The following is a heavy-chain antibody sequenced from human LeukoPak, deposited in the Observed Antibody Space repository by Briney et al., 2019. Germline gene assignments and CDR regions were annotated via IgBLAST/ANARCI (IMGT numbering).Heavy chain of an antibody. D-gene: IGHD3-10*01. CDR2: INHSGST. V-gene: IGHV4-34*01. Sequence: PSETLSLTCAVYGGSFSGYYWSWIRQPPGKGLEWIGEINHSGSTNYNPSLKSRVTISIDTSKNQFSLKLSSVTAADTAVYYCARRPALLLWFGELSAKGFDPWGQGTLVTVSS. J-gene: IGHJ5*02. CDR1: GGSFSGYY. CDR3: ARRPALLLWFGELSAKGFDP.